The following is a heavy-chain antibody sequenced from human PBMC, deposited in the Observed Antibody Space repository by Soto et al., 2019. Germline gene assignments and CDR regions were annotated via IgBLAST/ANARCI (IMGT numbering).Heavy chain of an antibody. J-gene: IGHJ4*01. CDR2: ISGSGGST. D-gene: IGHD3-22*01. Sequence: SGFTFSTYAMSWVRQAPGKGLEWVSGISGSGGSTYYGDSVKGRFAISRDDSKNMVYLQMNSLKTEETGIYYCTTDSYSTMIVVRFDYWGHGTLVTVSS. V-gene: IGHV3-23*02. CDR1: GFTFSTYA. CDR3: TTDSYSTMIVVRFDY.